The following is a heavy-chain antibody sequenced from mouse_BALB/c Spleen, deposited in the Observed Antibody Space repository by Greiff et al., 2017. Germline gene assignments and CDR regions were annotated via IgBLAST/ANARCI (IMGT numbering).Heavy chain of an antibody. V-gene: IGHV3-2*02. CDR2: ISYSGST. CDR3: ARWLPWYFDV. CDR1: GYSITSDYA. D-gene: IGHD2-2*01. Sequence: VQLKESGPGLVKPSQSLSLTCTVTGYSITSDYAWNWIRQFPGNKLEWMGYISYSGSTSYNPSLKSRISITRDTSKNQFFLQLNSVTTEDTATYYCARWLPWYFDVWGAGTTVTVSS. J-gene: IGHJ1*01.